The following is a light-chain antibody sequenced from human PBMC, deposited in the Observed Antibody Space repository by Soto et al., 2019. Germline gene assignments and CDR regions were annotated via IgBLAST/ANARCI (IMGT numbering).Light chain of an antibody. V-gene: IGKV3D-20*02. CDR1: QSVSSNY. CDR3: QQRNNF. J-gene: IGKJ4*01. Sequence: EIVLTQSPGTLSLSPGERATLSCRASQSVSSNYLAWYQQKPGQAPRLLIFGASNRATGIPARFSGSGSGTDFTLTITGLEPEDFAVYYCQQRNNFFGGGTKVDIK. CDR2: GAS.